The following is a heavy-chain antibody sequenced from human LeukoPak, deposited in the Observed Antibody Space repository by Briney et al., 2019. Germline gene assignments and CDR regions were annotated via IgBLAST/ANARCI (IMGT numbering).Heavy chain of an antibody. CDR3: ARCLYRFGSYYFDS. J-gene: IGHJ4*02. CDR1: GFSISSTSYY. CDR2: IADNGRT. V-gene: IGHV4-39*01. D-gene: IGHD1-26*01. Sequence: SETLSLTCSVSGFSISSTSYYWGWIRQSPGRGLEWIGDIADNGRTNYNPSLESRFAIFVDTSRNQFSLQLTSVTAADTSLYYCARCLYRFGSYYFDSWGQGILVTVSS.